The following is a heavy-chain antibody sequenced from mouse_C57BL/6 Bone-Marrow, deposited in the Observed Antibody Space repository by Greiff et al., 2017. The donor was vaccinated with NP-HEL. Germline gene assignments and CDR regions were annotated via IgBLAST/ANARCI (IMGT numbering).Heavy chain of an antibody. V-gene: IGHV1-69*01. D-gene: IGHD1-1*01. CDR1: GYTFTSYW. J-gene: IGHJ3*01. CDR2: IDPSDSYT. CDR3: ARWGYYF. Sequence: QVQLKQPGAELVMPGASVKLSCKASGYTFTSYWMHWVKQRPGQGLEWIGEIDPSDSYTNYNQKSKGKSTLTVDKSSSTAYMQLSSLTSEDSAVYYCARWGYYFWGQGTLVTVSA.